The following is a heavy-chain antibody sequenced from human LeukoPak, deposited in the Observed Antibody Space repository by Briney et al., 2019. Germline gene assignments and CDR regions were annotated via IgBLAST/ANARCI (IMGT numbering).Heavy chain of an antibody. Sequence: RGSLRLSCAASGFTFSSYGMHWVRQAPGKGLEWVSYISSSSSTIYYADSVKGRFTISRDNAKNSLYLQMNSPRAEDTAVYYCARNYGRCMDYWGQGTLVTVSS. V-gene: IGHV3-48*01. CDR2: ISSSSSTI. CDR3: ARNYGRCMDY. CDR1: GFTFSSYG. J-gene: IGHJ4*02. D-gene: IGHD1-7*01.